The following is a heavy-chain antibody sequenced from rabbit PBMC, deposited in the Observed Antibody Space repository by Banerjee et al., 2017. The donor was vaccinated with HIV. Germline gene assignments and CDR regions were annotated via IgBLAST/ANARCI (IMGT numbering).Heavy chain of an antibody. J-gene: IGHJ4*01. CDR1: GIDFSSYG. CDR2: IDPVFGST. CDR3: ARDESSSGLAFDL. D-gene: IGHD1-1*01. Sequence: QEQLVESGGGLVTLGGSLKLSCKVSGIDFSSYGVSWVRQAPGKGLEWIGYIDPVFGSTYYATWVNGRFTISRSTSLVTVTLQMTSLTAADTATYFCARDESSSGLAFDLWGQGTLVTVS. V-gene: IGHV1S47*01.